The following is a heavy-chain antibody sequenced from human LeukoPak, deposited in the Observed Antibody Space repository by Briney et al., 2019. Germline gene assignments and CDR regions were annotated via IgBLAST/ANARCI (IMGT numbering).Heavy chain of an antibody. CDR1: GGSISTYY. Sequence: SETLSLTCTVSGGSISTYYWSWIRQPPGKGLEWIGYIYYSGRTNYNPSLKSRVTISVDTSKNLFSLKLTSVTAADTAVYYCARHVYCTNGICSDYWGQGTLVTVSS. J-gene: IGHJ4*02. CDR3: ARHVYCTNGICSDY. V-gene: IGHV4-59*08. D-gene: IGHD2-8*01. CDR2: IYYSGRT.